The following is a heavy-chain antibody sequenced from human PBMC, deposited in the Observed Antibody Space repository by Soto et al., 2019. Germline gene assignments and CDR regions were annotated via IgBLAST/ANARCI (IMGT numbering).Heavy chain of an antibody. J-gene: IGHJ6*03. D-gene: IGHD2-15*01. CDR1: GFTFSNYW. CDR2: INSDGSVS. V-gene: IGHV3-74*01. Sequence: EVQLVESGGGLVQPGGSLRLSCAASGFTFSNYWMYWVRQAPGKGPVWVSRINSDGSVSSYADSVKGRLTISRDNVKNTLYLQMDGLRAEDTAVYYCARGDCVGGTCYSLAGSFYYYMDVWGKGTTVTVFS. CDR3: ARGDCVGGTCYSLAGSFYYYMDV.